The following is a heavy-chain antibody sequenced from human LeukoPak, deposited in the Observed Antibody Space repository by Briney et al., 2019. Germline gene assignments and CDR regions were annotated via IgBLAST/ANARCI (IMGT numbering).Heavy chain of an antibody. CDR2: ISWNSGSI. J-gene: IGHJ2*01. CDR3: ARDSALRQWLPNWYFDL. D-gene: IGHD6-19*01. V-gene: IGHV3-9*01. CDR1: GFTFDDHA. Sequence: GGSLSLSCLASGFTFDDHAMYWVRQAPGKGLEWVSGISWNSGSIGYADSVKGRFTISRDNAKNSLFLQMNSPRAEDTALYYCARDSALRQWLPNWYFDLWGRGTLVTVSS.